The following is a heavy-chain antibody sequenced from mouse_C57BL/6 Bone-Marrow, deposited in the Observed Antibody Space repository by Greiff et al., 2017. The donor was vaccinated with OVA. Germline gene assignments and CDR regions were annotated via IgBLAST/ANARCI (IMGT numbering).Heavy chain of an antibody. D-gene: IGHD2-3*01. CDR3: ARGAYDGYYLYAMDY. J-gene: IGHJ4*01. CDR1: GFSLTSYG. V-gene: IGHV2-2*01. CDR2: IWSGGST. Sequence: VQLKESGPGLVQPSQSLSITCTVSGFSLTSYGVHWVRQSPGKGLEWLGVIWSGGSTDYNAAFISRLSISKDNSKSQVFFKMNSLQADDTAIYYCARGAYDGYYLYAMDYWGQGTSVTVSS.